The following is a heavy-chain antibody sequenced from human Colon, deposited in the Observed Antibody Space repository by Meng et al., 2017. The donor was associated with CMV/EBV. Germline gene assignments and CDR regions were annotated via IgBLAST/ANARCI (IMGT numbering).Heavy chain of an antibody. D-gene: IGHD3-3*01. V-gene: IGHV1-69*10. Sequence: SVKVSCKTSGGTFSTYALNWVRQAPGQGLEWMGGIIPILARTNYAQKFQDRLTITADRFTSTAYMELSSLRSVTTADTAIFYCARGTRPITSSGVSQNGPRDFWGQGLSVTVSS. J-gene: IGHJ4*02. CDR3: ARGTRPITSSGVSQNGPRDF. CDR2: IIPILART. CDR1: GGTFSTYA.